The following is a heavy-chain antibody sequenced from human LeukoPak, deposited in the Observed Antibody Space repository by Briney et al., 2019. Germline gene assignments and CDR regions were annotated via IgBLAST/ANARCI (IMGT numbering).Heavy chain of an antibody. J-gene: IGHJ5*02. CDR2: MQASGGT. CDR1: GDSINNYY. V-gene: IGHV4-4*09. D-gene: IGHD6-19*01. Sequence: PSETLSLICTVSGDSINNYYWAWIRQPPGKGLEWIAYMQASGGTNSNPSLKSRVTMSLDTAQNQLSLKLSSVTAADSAVYFCARVYGWYAVHHWGRGTLVTVSS. CDR3: ARVYGWYAVHH.